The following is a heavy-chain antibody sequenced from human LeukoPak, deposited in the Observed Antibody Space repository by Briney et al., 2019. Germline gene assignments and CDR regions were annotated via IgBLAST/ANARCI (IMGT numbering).Heavy chain of an antibody. J-gene: IGHJ3*02. CDR1: GFTFSSYA. V-gene: IGHV3-33*08. D-gene: IGHD1-26*01. Sequence: GGSLRLSCAASGFTFSSYAMSWVRQTRKGLEWVAVIWYDGSNKYYADSVKGRFTISRDNSKNTLYLQMNSLRAEDTAVYYCARDFYSGSLHHDAFDIWGQGTMVTVSS. CDR3: ARDFYSGSLHHDAFDI. CDR2: IWYDGSNK.